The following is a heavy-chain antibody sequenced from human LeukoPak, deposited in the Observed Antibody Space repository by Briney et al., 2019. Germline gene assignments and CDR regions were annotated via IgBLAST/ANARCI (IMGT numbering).Heavy chain of an antibody. J-gene: IGHJ5*02. V-gene: IGHV4-39*01. CDR3: ARPRTRLAWFDP. CDR2: ISYSGST. CDR1: GGSISSSSYY. D-gene: IGHD6-19*01. Sequence: SETLSLTCAVAGGSISSSSYYWGWIRQPPGKGLEWIGSISYSGSTYYNPSLRSPVTIYVDTSKNQFSLKLRSVTAADTAVYYCARPRTRLAWFDPWGQGTLVTVSS.